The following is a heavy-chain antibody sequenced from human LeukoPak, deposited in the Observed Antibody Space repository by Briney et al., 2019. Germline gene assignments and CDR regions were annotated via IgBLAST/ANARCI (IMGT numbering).Heavy chain of an antibody. J-gene: IGHJ4*02. CDR3: ARQTLFQAVAADFDY. CDR1: GGSISSGGYY. V-gene: IGHV4-30-2*01. D-gene: IGHD6-19*01. Sequence: SETLSLTCTVSGGSISSGGYYWSWIRQPPGKGLEWIGYIYHSGSTYYNPSLKSRVTISVDTSKNQFSLKLSSVTAADTAVYYCARQTLFQAVAADFDYWGQGTLVTVSS. CDR2: IYHSGST.